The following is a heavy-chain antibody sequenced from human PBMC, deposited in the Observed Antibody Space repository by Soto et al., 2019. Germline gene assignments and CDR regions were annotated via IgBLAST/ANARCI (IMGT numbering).Heavy chain of an antibody. J-gene: IGHJ3*02. CDR3: ARTRPNYYDSSVGAFAI. CDR1: GFTVSSNY. CDR2: IYSGGST. D-gene: IGHD3-22*01. V-gene: IGHV3-53*01. Sequence: GGSLRLSCAASGFTVSSNYMSWVRQAPGKGLEWVSVIYSGGSTYYADSVKGRFTISRDNSKNTLYLQMNSLRAEDTAVYYCARTRPNYYDSSVGAFAIWGQGTMVTVSS.